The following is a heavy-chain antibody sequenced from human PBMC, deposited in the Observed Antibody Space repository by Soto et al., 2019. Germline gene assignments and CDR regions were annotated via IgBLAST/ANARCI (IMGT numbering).Heavy chain of an antibody. J-gene: IGHJ3*02. CDR2: ISSSGSTI. CDR1: GFTFSDYY. V-gene: IGHV3-11*01. CDR3: ARESEFEAFDI. Sequence: PGGSRRLSCAASGFTFSDYYMSWIRQAPGKGLERVSYISSSGSTIYYADSVKGRFTISRDNAKNSLYLQMNGLRDEDTAVYYCARESEFEAFDIWGQGTMVTVSS.